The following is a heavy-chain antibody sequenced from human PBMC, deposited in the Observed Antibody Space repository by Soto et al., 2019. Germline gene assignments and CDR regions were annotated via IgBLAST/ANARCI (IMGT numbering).Heavy chain of an antibody. J-gene: IGHJ5*02. Sequence: SVKVSCKASGFTFTSSAVQWVRQARGQRLEWIGWIVVGSGNTNYAQKFQERVTITRDMSTSTAYMELSSLRSEDTAVYYCARDIVVVPAAMEEYNWFDPWGQGTLVTVSS. D-gene: IGHD2-2*01. CDR1: GFTFTSSA. V-gene: IGHV1-58*01. CDR2: IVVGSGNT. CDR3: ARDIVVVPAAMEEYNWFDP.